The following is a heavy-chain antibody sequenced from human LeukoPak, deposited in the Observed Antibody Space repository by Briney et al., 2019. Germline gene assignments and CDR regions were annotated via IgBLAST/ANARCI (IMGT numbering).Heavy chain of an antibody. D-gene: IGHD3-3*01. CDR3: ARGYPSRITIFGVAPYGMDV. CDR1: GYTFTSYG. J-gene: IGHJ6*02. Sequence: ASVKVSCKASGYTFTSYGISWVRQAPGQGLEWMGWISAYNGNTNYAQKLQGRVTMTTDTSTSTAYMELRSLRSDDTAVYYCARGYPSRITIFGVAPYGMDVWGQGTTVTVSS. V-gene: IGHV1-18*01. CDR2: ISAYNGNT.